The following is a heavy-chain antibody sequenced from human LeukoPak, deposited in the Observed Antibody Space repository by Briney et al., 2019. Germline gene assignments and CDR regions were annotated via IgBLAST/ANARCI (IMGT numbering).Heavy chain of an antibody. CDR1: VYTFTSYH. J-gene: IGHJ5*02. V-gene: IGHV1-8*01. D-gene: IGHD2-2*02. Sequence: GASVNVSCKSSVYTFTSYHINGVRQATGQGRDWMGWMNPNRGNTGYAQKFQGRVTMTRNTSISTAYMELSSLRSEDTAVYYCARGRRGRYCSSTSCYTAIWFDPWGQGTLVTVSS. CDR2: MNPNRGNT. CDR3: ARGRRGRYCSSTSCYTAIWFDP.